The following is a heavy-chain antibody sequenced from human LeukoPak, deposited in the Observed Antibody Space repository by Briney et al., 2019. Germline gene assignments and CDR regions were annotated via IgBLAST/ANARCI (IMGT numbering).Heavy chain of an antibody. V-gene: IGHV3-30*02. CDR2: IRYDGSNK. Sequence: GGSLRLSCAASGFTFSSYGMHWVRQAPGKGLEWVAFIRYDGSNKYYADSVKGRFTISRDNSKNTLYLQMNSLRDEDTAVYYCAKDQNSGSYGPDDYWGQGTLVTVSS. J-gene: IGHJ4*02. CDR3: AKDQNSGSYGPDDY. D-gene: IGHD1-26*01. CDR1: GFTFSSYG.